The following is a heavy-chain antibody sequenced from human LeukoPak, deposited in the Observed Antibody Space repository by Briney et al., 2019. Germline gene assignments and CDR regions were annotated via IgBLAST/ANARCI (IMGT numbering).Heavy chain of an antibody. CDR2: IYYSGST. V-gene: IGHV4-59*01. CDR3: ARVAAPRNWGSNGGSRSYYYYMDV. J-gene: IGHJ6*03. D-gene: IGHD7-27*01. Sequence: PSETLSLTCTVSGGSISSYYWSWIRQPPGKGLEWIGYIYYSGSTNYNPSLKSRVTISVDTSKNQFSLKLSSVTAADTAVYYCARVAAPRNWGSNGGSRSYYYYMDVWGKGTTVTVSS. CDR1: GGSISSYY.